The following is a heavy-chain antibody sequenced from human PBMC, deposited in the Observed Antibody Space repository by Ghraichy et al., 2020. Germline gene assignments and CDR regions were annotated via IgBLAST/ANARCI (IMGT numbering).Heavy chain of an antibody. CDR3: ARGTRLLHQYYYYYYMDV. V-gene: IGHV4-34*01. J-gene: IGHJ6*03. CDR2: INHSGST. Sequence: SETLSLTCAVYGGSFSGYYWSWIRQPPGKGLEWIGEINHSGSTNYNPSLKSRVTISVDTSKNQFSLKLSSVTAADTAVYYCARGTRLLHQYYYYYYMDVWGKGTTVTVSS. CDR1: GGSFSGYY. D-gene: IGHD2-15*01.